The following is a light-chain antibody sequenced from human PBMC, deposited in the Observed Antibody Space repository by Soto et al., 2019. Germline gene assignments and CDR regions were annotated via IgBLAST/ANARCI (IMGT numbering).Light chain of an antibody. CDR2: DSS. CDR3: QQYGSSPWT. CDR1: QSVSSH. V-gene: IGKV3-15*01. Sequence: EIRMTQSPAILSVSPGESATLSCRASQSVSSHVVWYQQKPGQAPRLLISDSSTRATGIPARFSGSGSGTEFTLTISRLEPEDFAVYYCQQYGSSPWTFGQGTKVDIK. J-gene: IGKJ1*01.